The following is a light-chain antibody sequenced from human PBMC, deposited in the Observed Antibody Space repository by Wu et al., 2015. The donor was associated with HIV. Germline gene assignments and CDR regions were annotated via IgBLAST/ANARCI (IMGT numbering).Light chain of an antibody. CDR2: VAS. CDR1: QGISNS. J-gene: IGKJ2*01. CDR3: QQYYSPPYT. V-gene: IGKV1-NL1*01. Sequence: DIQMTQSPSSLSASVGKRVTITCRASQGISNSLAWYQQKPGKAPKLLLNVASRLESGVPSRFSGSGSGTDYTLTINSLQPEDFATYYCQQYYSPPYTFGQGTKLEIK.